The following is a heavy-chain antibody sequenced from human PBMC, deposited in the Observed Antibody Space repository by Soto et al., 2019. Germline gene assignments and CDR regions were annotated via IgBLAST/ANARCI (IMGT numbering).Heavy chain of an antibody. CDR3: ARPRPSIAAF. D-gene: IGHD6-6*01. J-gene: IGHJ4*02. Sequence: EVQLVESGGGLVKPGGSLRLSCAASGFTFSTYSMNWVRQTPEKGLEWVSSISSDSGYTYYADSVKGRFTISRDNAKNSLYPQMNSLRAEDTAVYYCARPRPSIAAFWGQGTLVTVSS. V-gene: IGHV3-21*01. CDR1: GFTFSTYS. CDR2: ISSDSGYT.